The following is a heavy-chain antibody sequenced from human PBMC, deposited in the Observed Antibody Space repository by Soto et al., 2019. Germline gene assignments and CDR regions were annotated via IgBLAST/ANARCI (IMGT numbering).Heavy chain of an antibody. CDR2: ISYDGSNK. CDR3: AKDGVGYSSGWYGAAFDY. V-gene: IGHV3-30*18. D-gene: IGHD6-19*01. J-gene: IGHJ4*02. Sequence: PGGSLRLSCAASGVTFSIYGMPWFRQTTGKGLEWVAVISYDGSNKYYADSVKGRFTISRDNAKNTLYLQMNSLRAEDTAVYYCAKDGVGYSSGWYGAAFDYWGQGTLVTVSS. CDR1: GVTFSIYG.